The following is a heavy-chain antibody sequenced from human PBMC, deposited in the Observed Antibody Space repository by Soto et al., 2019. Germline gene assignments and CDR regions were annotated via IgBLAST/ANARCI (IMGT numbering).Heavy chain of an antibody. CDR2: ISPYTGNT. CDR1: GYIFVNYG. D-gene: IGHD3-16*01. Sequence: QVQLVQSGDEVKKPGASVKVSCKASGYIFVNYGIAWVRQAPGQGLEWMGWISPYTGNTHSASKVQGRLTMTTDTPTSTAYMDLGSLTSDDTAVYYCVMVDNYVTPTPQDVCGQGTTVTVSS. CDR3: VMVDNYVTPTPQDV. V-gene: IGHV1-18*01. J-gene: IGHJ6*02.